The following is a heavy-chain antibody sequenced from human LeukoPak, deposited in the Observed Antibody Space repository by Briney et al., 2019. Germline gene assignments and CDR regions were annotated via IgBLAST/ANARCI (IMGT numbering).Heavy chain of an antibody. CDR3: AKGDGYFAFDI. D-gene: IGHD5-24*01. CDR1: GFTFSSYA. V-gene: IGHV3-30-3*01. CDR2: ISYDGSNK. J-gene: IGHJ3*02. Sequence: GGSLRLSCAASGFTFSSYAMHWVRQAPGKGLEWVAVISYDGSNKYYADSVKGRFTISRDNSKNTLYLQMNSLRAEDTAVYYCAKGDGYFAFDIWGQGTMVTVSS.